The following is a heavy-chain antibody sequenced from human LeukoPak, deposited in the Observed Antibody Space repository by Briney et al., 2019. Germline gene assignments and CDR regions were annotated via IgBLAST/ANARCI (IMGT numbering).Heavy chain of an antibody. D-gene: IGHD4-17*01. J-gene: IGHJ4*02. CDR1: GGSISSYY. CDR3: ARLSTVTTSFDY. CDR2: IYTSGTT. V-gene: IGHV4-4*07. Sequence: SETLSLTCTVSGGSISSYYWSWIRQPAGKGLEWIGRIYTSGTTHYNPSLKSRVTISVDTSKNQFSLKLSSVTAADTAVYYCARLSTVTTSFDYWGQGTLVTVSS.